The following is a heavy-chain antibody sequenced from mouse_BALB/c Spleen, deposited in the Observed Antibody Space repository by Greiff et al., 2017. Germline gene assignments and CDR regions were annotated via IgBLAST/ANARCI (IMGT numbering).Heavy chain of an antibody. V-gene: IGHV5-4*02. CDR2: ISDGGSYT. D-gene: IGHD1-2*01. CDR1: GFTFSDYY. J-gene: IGHJ4*01. Sequence: EVKLVESGGGLVKPGGSLKLSCAASGFTFSDYYMYWVRQTPEKRLEWVATISDGGSYTYYPDSVKGRFTISRDNAKNNLYLQMSSLKSEDTAMYYCARGYYGYPDYYAMDYWGQGTSVTVSS. CDR3: ARGYYGYPDYYAMDY.